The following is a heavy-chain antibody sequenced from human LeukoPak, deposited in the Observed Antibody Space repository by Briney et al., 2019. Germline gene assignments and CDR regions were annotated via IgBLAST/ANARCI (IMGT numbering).Heavy chain of an antibody. V-gene: IGHV4-39*01. J-gene: IGHJ4*02. CDR1: GGSISTSAYY. CDR2: IYYSGNT. CDR3: ARGGVVVAAPFDY. Sequence: PSETLSLTCIVSGGSISTSAYYWGWIRQPPGEGLQWIGSIYYSGNTYYNSSLKSRVTISVDTSTSQFSLRLSSMTAADTAVYYCARGGVVVAAPFDYWGQGTLVTVSS. D-gene: IGHD2-15*01.